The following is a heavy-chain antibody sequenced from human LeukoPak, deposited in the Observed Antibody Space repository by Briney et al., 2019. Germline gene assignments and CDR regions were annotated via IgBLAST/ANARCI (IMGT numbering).Heavy chain of an antibody. D-gene: IGHD5-24*01. J-gene: IGHJ4*02. CDR1: GYTFTNYD. V-gene: IGHV1-69*13. CDR3: ATQEMATTFDY. CDR2: IIPIFGTA. Sequence: ASVKVSCKASGYTFTNYDINWVRQAPGQGLEWMGGIIPIFGTANYAQKFQGRVTITADESTSTAYMELSSLRSEDTAVYYCATQEMATTFDYWGQGTLVTVSS.